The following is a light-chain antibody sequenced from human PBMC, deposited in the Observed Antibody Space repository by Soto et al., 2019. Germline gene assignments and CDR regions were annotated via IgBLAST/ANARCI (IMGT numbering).Light chain of an antibody. J-gene: IGKJ1*01. V-gene: IGKV1-5*01. CDR3: HQYNSYPRT. CDR1: QSIRSW. Sequence: DIQMTQSPSTLSASVGDRVTITCRASQSIRSWLAWYQQKPGKAPELLIYDASSLNRGVPSRFSGSGSGTDFTLTSSRLQPDDFATYYCHQYNSYPRTFGHGTKVEIK. CDR2: DAS.